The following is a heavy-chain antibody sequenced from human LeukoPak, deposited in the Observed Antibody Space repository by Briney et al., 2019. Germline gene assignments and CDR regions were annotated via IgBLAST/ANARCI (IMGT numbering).Heavy chain of an antibody. Sequence: TGGSLRLSCAASGFTFSSYSMNWVRQAPGKGLEWVSYISSSSSTIYYADSVKGRFTISRDNAKNSLYLQMNSLRDEDTAVYYCARGLAAAGTPQYYFDYWGQGTLVTVSS. D-gene: IGHD6-13*01. CDR2: ISSSSSTI. CDR1: GFTFSSYS. J-gene: IGHJ4*02. CDR3: ARGLAAAGTPQYYFDY. V-gene: IGHV3-48*02.